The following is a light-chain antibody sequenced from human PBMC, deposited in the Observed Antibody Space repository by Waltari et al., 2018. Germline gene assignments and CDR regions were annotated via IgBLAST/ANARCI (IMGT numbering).Light chain of an antibody. J-gene: IGKJ4*01. CDR2: DGS. CDR3: QQANSFPLT. CDR1: QSLTSY. Sequence: EIVLTQSPATLSLSPGERATLSCRASQSLTSYLAWYQQKPGQPPRLLIYDGSNRDPGIPARFSGSGSGTDFTLTISTLQPEDFAIYYCQQANSFPLTFGGGTKVEIK. V-gene: IGKV3-11*01.